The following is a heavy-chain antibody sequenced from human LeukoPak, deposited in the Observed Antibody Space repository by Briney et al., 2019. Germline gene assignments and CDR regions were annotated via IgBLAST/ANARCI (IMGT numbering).Heavy chain of an antibody. D-gene: IGHD3-16*02. Sequence: PSETLSLTCTVSGGSISSYYWSWIRQPPGKGLAWIGYIYYSGSTKYNPSLKGRVTISVDTSKNQFSLKLSSVTAADTAVYYCARVHYDYVWGSYRTIDAFDIWSQGTMVTVSS. CDR2: IYYSGST. V-gene: IGHV4-59*01. CDR1: GGSISSYY. J-gene: IGHJ3*02. CDR3: ARVHYDYVWGSYRTIDAFDI.